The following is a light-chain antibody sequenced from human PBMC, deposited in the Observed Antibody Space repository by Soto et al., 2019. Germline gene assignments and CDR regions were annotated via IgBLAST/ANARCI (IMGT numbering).Light chain of an antibody. CDR2: DVN. Sequence: QSVLTQPASVSGSPGQSITLSCTGTSSDIGASNFVSWYQQHPGTAPKLMLYDVNIRPSGVSNRFSGSKSGNTASLTISGLQAEDEADYYCTSWTTSTTMIFGGGTKVTVL. CDR3: TSWTTSTTMI. J-gene: IGLJ2*01. V-gene: IGLV2-14*03. CDR1: SSDIGASNF.